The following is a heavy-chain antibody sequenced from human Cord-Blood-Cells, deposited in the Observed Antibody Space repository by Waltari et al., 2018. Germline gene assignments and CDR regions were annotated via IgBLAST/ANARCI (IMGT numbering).Heavy chain of an antibody. CDR3: ARAGSGSYYYYYGMDV. D-gene: IGHD3-10*01. J-gene: IGHJ6*02. V-gene: IGHV4-59*01. Sequence: QVQLQESGPGLVKPSETLSLTCTVSGGSISSYYWSWIRQPAGKGLEWIGYIYYSGSTNYNPSLKSRVTISVDTSKNQFSLKLSSVTAADTAVYYCARAGSGSYYYYYGMDVWGQGTTVTVSS. CDR2: IYYSGST. CDR1: GGSISSYY.